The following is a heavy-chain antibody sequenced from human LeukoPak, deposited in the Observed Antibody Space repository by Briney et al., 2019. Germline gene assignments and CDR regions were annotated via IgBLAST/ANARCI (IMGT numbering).Heavy chain of an antibody. CDR2: IYHTGST. V-gene: IGHV4-59*11. J-gene: IGHJ4*02. CDR3: ARRGVSGSWYFFDY. D-gene: IGHD6-13*01. Sequence: SETLSLTCPVSGGSISTHYWSWIRQPPGRGLEWIGYIYHTGSTNLHPSLKSRVTISVDTSKNQFSLKLSSVTAADTAVYYCARRGVSGSWYFFDYWGQGTLITVSS. CDR1: GGSISTHY.